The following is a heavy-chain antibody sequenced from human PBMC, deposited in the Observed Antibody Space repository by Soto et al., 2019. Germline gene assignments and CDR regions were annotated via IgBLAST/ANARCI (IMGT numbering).Heavy chain of an antibody. V-gene: IGHV3-30*03. CDR1: GFTFSESG. J-gene: IGHJ6*02. D-gene: IGHD3-16*01. Sequence: QVQLVESGGGVVQPGRSLRLSCEASGFTFSESGMHWVRQAPGKGLEWVTLISYDGSQKYYIDSVKGRFTISRDNSKNTLYLQTNSLRVEDTAVYYCASSRYGIGAGMDVWGQGTTVTVSS. CDR3: ASSRYGIGAGMDV. CDR2: ISYDGSQK.